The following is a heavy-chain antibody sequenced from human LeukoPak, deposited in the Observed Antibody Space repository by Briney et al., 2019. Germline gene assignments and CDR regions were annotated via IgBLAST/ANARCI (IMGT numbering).Heavy chain of an antibody. Sequence: SLSLSCAASGFTFDDYAMHWVRQAPGKGLEWVSGISWNSGSIGYADSVKGRFTISRDNSKNTLYLQMNSLRAEDTAVYYCAKWIQLWSDAFDIWGQGTMVTVSS. V-gene: IGHV3-9*01. CDR1: GFTFDDYA. CDR2: ISWNSGSI. J-gene: IGHJ3*02. CDR3: AKWIQLWSDAFDI. D-gene: IGHD5-18*01.